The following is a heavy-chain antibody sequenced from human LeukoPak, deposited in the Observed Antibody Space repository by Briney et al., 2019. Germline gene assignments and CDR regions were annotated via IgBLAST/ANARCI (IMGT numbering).Heavy chain of an antibody. CDR2: IYHSGST. CDR1: GYSISSGYY. V-gene: IGHV4-38-2*02. Sequence: KPSETLSLTCAVSGYSISSGYYWGWIRQPPGKGLEWIGSIYHSGSTYYNPSLKSRVTISVDTSKNQFSLKLSSVTAADTAVYYCARDGRYFDWLIVGYDIWGQGAMDTVSS. CDR3: ARDGRYFDWLIVGYDI. J-gene: IGHJ3*02. D-gene: IGHD3-9*01.